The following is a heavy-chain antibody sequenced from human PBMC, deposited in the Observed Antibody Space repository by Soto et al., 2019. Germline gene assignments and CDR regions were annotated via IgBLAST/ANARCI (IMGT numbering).Heavy chain of an antibody. CDR2: INPNSGGT. J-gene: IGHJ4*02. CDR1: GYTFTGYY. CDR3: ARLYPTVVDLRGVFDY. V-gene: IGHV1-2*04. D-gene: IGHD4-17*01. Sequence: ASVNVSCKASGYTFTGYYMHWVRQAPGQGLEWMGWINPNSGGTNYAQKFQGWVTMTRDTSISTAYMELSSLRASDTAVYFCARLYPTVVDLRGVFDYWGQGTLVTVSS.